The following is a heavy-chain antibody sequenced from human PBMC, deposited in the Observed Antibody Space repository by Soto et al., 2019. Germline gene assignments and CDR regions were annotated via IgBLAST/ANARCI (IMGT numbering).Heavy chain of an antibody. D-gene: IGHD2-15*01. CDR3: TRGSHYHCSGNTCPEEN. Sequence: EVQLLESGGGLVQPGGSLRLSCAASGFTFSNYVMSWVHQAPGKGLEWVSNINGDAGRTSYADSVKGRFTIFRDNSRSTLYLLMNSLRAEDTAVYHCTRGSHYHCSGNTCPEENWGQGTLVTVSS. V-gene: IGHV3-23*01. CDR1: GFTFSNYV. CDR2: INGDAGRT. J-gene: IGHJ4*02.